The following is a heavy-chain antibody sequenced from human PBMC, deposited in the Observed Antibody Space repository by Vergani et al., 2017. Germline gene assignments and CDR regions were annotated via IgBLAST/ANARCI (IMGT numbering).Heavy chain of an antibody. CDR2: IGYDGRIK. CDR1: GFSFNTYG. D-gene: IGHD4-17*01. V-gene: IGHV3-30*02. CDR3: AXDGRENSDYGYFDY. J-gene: IGHJ4*02. Sequence: VQLVESGGGVVQPGGSLRLYCATSGFSFNTYGAHWVRQAPGKGLEWVAFIGYDGRIKYNVDSVKGRFTISRDTSKKTLSLQMRSLRADDTAVYYCAXDGRENSDYGYFDYWGQGTLVTVSS.